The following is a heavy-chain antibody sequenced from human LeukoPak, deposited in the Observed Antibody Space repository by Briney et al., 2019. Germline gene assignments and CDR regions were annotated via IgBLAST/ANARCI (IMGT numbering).Heavy chain of an antibody. J-gene: IGHJ3*02. Sequence: ASVKASCKASGYTFNSYGISWVRQAPGQGLEWMGWISAYNGNTNYAQKFQGGVTMTTDTSTNTAYMDLRSLRPDDTAVYYCARDGFFGSGIVGAFDIWGQGTMVTVSS. V-gene: IGHV1-18*01. CDR3: ARDGFFGSGIVGAFDI. CDR1: GYTFNSYG. D-gene: IGHD3-10*01. CDR2: ISAYNGNT.